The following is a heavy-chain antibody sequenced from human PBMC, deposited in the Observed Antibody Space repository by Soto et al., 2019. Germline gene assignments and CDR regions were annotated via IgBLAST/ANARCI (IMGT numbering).Heavy chain of an antibody. V-gene: IGHV1-69*13. Sequence: SVKVSCKASGGTFSSYAISWVRQAPGQGLEWMGGIIPIFGTANYAQKFQGRVTITADESTSTAYMELSSLRSEDTAVYYCARDDYSNYYYYYGMDVWGQGTTVTVSS. CDR2: IIPIFGTA. CDR1: GGTFSSYA. D-gene: IGHD4-4*01. J-gene: IGHJ6*02. CDR3: ARDDYSNYYYYYGMDV.